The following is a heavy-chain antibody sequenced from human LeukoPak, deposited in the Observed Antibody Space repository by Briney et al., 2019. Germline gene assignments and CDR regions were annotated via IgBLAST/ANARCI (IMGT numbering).Heavy chain of an antibody. CDR1: GFTFSHYN. V-gene: IGHV3-48*03. Sequence: PGGSLRLSCAASGFTFSHYNMNWVRQAPGKGLEWVSYINGGGANIYYADSVQGRFTISRDNAKNSLYLQMNNLRVEDTAVYYCARLLIVGTNYDYWGQGTLVTVSS. J-gene: IGHJ4*02. D-gene: IGHD1-26*01. CDR2: INGGGANI. CDR3: ARLLIVGTNYDY.